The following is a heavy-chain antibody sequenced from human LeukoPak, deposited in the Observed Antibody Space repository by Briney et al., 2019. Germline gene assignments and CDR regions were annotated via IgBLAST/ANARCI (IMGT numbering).Heavy chain of an antibody. D-gene: IGHD6-19*01. Sequence: GGSLRLSCAASGFTFTTFAMTWVRRAPGKGLPWVSAIDGSGGSTYYGDSVRGRFTISRDNSKNTLYLQMNSLRAEDTAVYYCAKASPIYSSGWYYHFDYWGQGTLVTVSS. CDR3: AKASPIYSSGWYYHFDY. J-gene: IGHJ4*02. V-gene: IGHV3-23*01. CDR2: IDGSGGST. CDR1: GFTFTTFA.